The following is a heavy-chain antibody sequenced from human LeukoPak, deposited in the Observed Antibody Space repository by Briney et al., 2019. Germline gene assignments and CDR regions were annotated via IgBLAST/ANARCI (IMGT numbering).Heavy chain of an antibody. CDR2: INPNSGGT. CDR3: ARSYGSGRRDALDI. J-gene: IGHJ3*02. V-gene: IGHV1-2*02. Sequence: ASVKVSCKASGYTFTDYYIHWVRQAPGQGLQWMGYINPNSGGTNSAHKSQGRVTMTRDTSLSTAYMELTRLRSDDTAVYYCARSYGSGRRDALDIWGQGTMVTVSS. D-gene: IGHD3-10*01. CDR1: GYTFTDYY.